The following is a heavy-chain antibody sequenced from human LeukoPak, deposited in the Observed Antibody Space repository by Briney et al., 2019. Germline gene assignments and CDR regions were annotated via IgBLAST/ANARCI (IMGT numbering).Heavy chain of an antibody. CDR2: ITASGGGT. CDR1: GFTFSSFG. Sequence: GGSLRLSCAASGFTFSSFGMSWVRQAPGKGLEWVSRITASGGGTYSADSVKGRFTISRDNSKNMLCLQMNILRAEDTAIYYCAKLSPAAGVDYWGQGTLVTVSS. V-gene: IGHV3-23*01. D-gene: IGHD6-13*01. J-gene: IGHJ4*02. CDR3: AKLSPAAGVDY.